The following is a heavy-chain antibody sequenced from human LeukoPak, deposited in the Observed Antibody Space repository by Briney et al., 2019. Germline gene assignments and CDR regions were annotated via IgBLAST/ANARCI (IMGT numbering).Heavy chain of an antibody. D-gene: IGHD3-10*02. CDR2: IIPIFGTE. CDR1: VGTFSSYA. V-gene: IGHV1-69*13. CDR3: ARYSSDVRSYIAH. J-gene: IGHJ1*01. Sequence: SVNVSRKASVGTFSSYAISWVRQSPGQGLEWVGGIIPIFGTEHHTQKFQGRVTITADDSANTAYMELNSLNSEDTAVFYCARYSSDVRSYIAHWGQGTLVTVSS.